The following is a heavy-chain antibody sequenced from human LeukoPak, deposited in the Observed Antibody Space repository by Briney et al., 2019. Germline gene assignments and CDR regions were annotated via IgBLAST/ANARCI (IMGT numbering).Heavy chain of an antibody. CDR2: INPNTGAT. Sequence: ASVKVSCKASGYTFTSYGISWVRQAPGQGLEWMGWINPNTGATKYAQNFQGRVTLTRDTSIRTTFMELSSLRSDDTAFYYCARDERFCNGDNHYPDLGYWGQGTLVTVSS. J-gene: IGHJ4*02. CDR1: GYTFTSYG. V-gene: IGHV1-2*02. CDR3: ARDERFCNGDNHYPDLGY. D-gene: IGHD2-15*01.